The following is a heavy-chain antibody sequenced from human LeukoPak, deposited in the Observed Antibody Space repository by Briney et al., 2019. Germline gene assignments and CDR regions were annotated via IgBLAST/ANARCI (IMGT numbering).Heavy chain of an antibody. CDR1: GYTFTGYY. Sequence: SVKVSCKASGYTFTGYYMHWVRQAPGQGLEWMGWINPNSGGTNYAQKFQGRVTMTRDTSISTAYMELSRLRSDDTAVYYCARDPHNYDILTGYYKQTARFDYWGQGTLVTVSS. V-gene: IGHV1-2*02. J-gene: IGHJ4*02. CDR2: INPNSGGT. D-gene: IGHD3-9*01. CDR3: ARDPHNYDILTGYYKQTARFDY.